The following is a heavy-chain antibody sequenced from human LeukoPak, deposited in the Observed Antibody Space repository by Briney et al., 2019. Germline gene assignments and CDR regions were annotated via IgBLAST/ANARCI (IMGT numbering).Heavy chain of an antibody. D-gene: IGHD3-10*01. CDR1: RFTFSSYG. Sequence: GGSLRLSCAASRFTFSSYGMHWVRQAPGKGLEWVAFITYDGSSEFYSDSVKGRFTISRDNSKNTLYLQMNSLRSDDTAVYYCARGPHMVRGVNWFDPWGQGTLVTVSS. CDR3: ARGPHMVRGVNWFDP. CDR2: ITYDGSSE. J-gene: IGHJ5*02. V-gene: IGHV3-30*02.